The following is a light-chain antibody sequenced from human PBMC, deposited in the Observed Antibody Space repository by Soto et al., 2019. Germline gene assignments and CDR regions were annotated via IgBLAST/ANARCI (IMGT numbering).Light chain of an antibody. V-gene: IGKV2-30*01. CDR2: QVS. Sequence: DVVMTQSPLSLPVTLGQPASISCRSSQSLVYSDGNTYLNWFQQRPGHSPRRLIYQVSNRDSGVPDRFSGSGSGTDFTLQISSVEAEDVGVYYCMQGTHWPPITFGHGTRLEIK. CDR3: MQGTHWPPIT. CDR1: QSLVYSDGNTY. J-gene: IGKJ5*01.